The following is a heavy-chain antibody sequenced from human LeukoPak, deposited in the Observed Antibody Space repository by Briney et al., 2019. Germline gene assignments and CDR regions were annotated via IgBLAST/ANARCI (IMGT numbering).Heavy chain of an antibody. J-gene: IGHJ6*03. Sequence: GGSLRLSCAASGSTFSRNWMHWVRQTPGKGLVWVSRINGDGSATTYADSVAGRFTISRDNAKNTIYLQMTSLRAEDTAVYYCARGVRGIISYYYYDMDLWGKGTTVSVSS. D-gene: IGHD3-10*01. CDR1: GSTFSRNW. CDR3: ARGVRGIISYYYYDMDL. CDR2: INGDGSAT. V-gene: IGHV3-74*01.